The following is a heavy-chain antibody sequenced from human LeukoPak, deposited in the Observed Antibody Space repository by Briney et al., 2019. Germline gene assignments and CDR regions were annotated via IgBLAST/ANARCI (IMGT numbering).Heavy chain of an antibody. CDR3: AKDRELSSSSIPDY. Sequence: PGGSLRLSCAASGFTVSSNYMSWVRQAPGKGLEWVSVIYSGGSTYYADSVKGRFTISRDNSKNTLYLQMNSLRAEDTAVYYCAKDRELSSSSIPDYWGQGTLVTVSS. V-gene: IGHV3-53*05. J-gene: IGHJ4*02. CDR2: IYSGGST. CDR1: GFTVSSNY. D-gene: IGHD6-6*01.